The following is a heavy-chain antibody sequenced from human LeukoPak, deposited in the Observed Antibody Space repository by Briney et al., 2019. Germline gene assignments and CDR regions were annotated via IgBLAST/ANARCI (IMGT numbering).Heavy chain of an antibody. CDR2: IKQDGCEK. J-gene: IGHJ6*03. D-gene: IGHD2-15*01. CDR1: GFIFIRYW. CDR3: AREGRKSRGVDIVRKKETGYYYMDV. V-gene: IGHV3-7*01. Sequence: GRSLRLSCAASGFIFIRYWMSWLRQAPGKGLEWVANIKQDGCEKYYVGSVKGRFTLSSDNAKHSLYLQMNSLRAEDTAVYYCAREGRKSRGVDIVRKKETGYYYMDVWGKGTTVTVSS.